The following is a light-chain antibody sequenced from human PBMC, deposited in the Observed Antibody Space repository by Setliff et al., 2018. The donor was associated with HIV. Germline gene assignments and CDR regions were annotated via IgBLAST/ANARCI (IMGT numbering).Light chain of an antibody. J-gene: IGKJ1*01. Sequence: IRMTQSPPSLSASVGDRVNITCRATQDLTDYLAWYQEKPGKALKLLIYGASTLQSGVPSRFSGSGSGTDFTLTISCLQSEDLATYYCQQYYSYPTFGQGTKVDIK. V-gene: IGKV1-8*01. CDR3: QQYYSYPT. CDR1: QDLTDY. CDR2: GAS.